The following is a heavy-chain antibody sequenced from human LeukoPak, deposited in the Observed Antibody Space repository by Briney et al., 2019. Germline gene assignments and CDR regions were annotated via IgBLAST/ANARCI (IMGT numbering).Heavy chain of an antibody. J-gene: IGHJ5*02. D-gene: IGHD3-16*01. CDR3: ATYTEDYSGPAFAP. CDR2: IYYSGST. V-gene: IGHV4-39*07. CDR1: GGSISSSSYY. Sequence: SETLSLTCTVSGGSISSSSYYWGWIRQPPGKGLEWIGSIYYSGSTYYNPSLKSRLTISLDTSNNQFSLKLSSVTAADTAVYCCATYTEDYSGPAFAPWGQGTLVIVSS.